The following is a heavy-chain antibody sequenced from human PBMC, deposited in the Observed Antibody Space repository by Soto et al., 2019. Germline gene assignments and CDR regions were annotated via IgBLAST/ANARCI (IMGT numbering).Heavy chain of an antibody. CDR3: ARQHYSNYVWGPSFGMDV. V-gene: IGHV4-39*01. CDR1: GGSFSSSSYY. D-gene: IGHD4-4*01. CDR2: IYYSGST. Sequence: QLQLQESGPGLVKPSETLSLTCTVSGGSFSSSSYYWGWIRQPPGKGLEWIGSIYYSGSTYYNPSLKSRVTISVDTSKNQFSLKLSSVTAADTAVYYCARQHYSNYVWGPSFGMDVWGQGTTVTVSS. J-gene: IGHJ6*02.